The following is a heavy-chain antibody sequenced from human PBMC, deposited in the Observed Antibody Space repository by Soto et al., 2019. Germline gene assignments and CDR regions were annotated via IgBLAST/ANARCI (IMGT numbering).Heavy chain of an antibody. J-gene: IGHJ4*02. CDR1: GFTFRAYY. V-gene: IGHV3-11*01. CDR2: ISTGGSTI. CDR3: ARGSPQFWQLFDN. D-gene: IGHD3-3*01. Sequence: GGSLRLSCTASGFTFRAYYMNWIRQAPGKGLEWDSYISTGGSTIFYNDSVKGRLTISRDNDKNSLSLQMDSLRADDTGVYYCARGSPQFWQLFDNWGQGALVTVSS.